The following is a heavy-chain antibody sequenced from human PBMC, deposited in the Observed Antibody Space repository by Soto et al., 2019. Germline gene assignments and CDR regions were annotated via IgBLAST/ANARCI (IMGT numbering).Heavy chain of an antibody. Sequence: QVQLQESGPGLVKPSQTLSLTCTVSGGSISSGDYYWSWIRQPPGEGLEWIVYIYYCGSTYYNPSLKSRVTISVDTSKNQFSLKLSSVTAADTAVHYCARNNYSSGWYKRLRVWFDPWGQGTLVTVSS. CDR1: GGSISSGDYY. J-gene: IGHJ5*02. CDR3: ARNNYSSGWYKRLRVWFDP. CDR2: IYYCGST. D-gene: IGHD6-19*01. V-gene: IGHV4-30-4*01.